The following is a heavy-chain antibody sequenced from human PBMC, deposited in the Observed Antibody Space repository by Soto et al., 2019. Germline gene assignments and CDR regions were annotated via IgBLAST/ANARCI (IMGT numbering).Heavy chain of an antibody. CDR1: GFTFSSYA. D-gene: IGHD2-15*01. Sequence: GGSLRLSCAASGFTFSSYAMSWVRQAPGKGLEWVSAISGSGGSTYYADSVKGRFTISRDNSKNTLYLQMNSLRAEDTAVYYCAKDRERLFNIVVVVARHYGMDVWGQGTTVTVSS. J-gene: IGHJ6*02. CDR2: ISGSGGST. V-gene: IGHV3-23*01. CDR3: AKDRERLFNIVVVVARHYGMDV.